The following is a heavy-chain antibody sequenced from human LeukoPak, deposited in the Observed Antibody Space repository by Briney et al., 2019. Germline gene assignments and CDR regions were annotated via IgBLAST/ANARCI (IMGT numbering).Heavy chain of an antibody. V-gene: IGHV1-2*02. CDR1: GYTFTVYD. D-gene: IGHD6-19*01. CDR2: INLNSGGT. Sequence: ASVTVSFTGSGYTFTVYDMHWVRHAPGQGLELMGWINLNSGGTNYAQKFQGRVTMTRDTSISTAYMELSRLRSDDTAVYYCARGGSGWFDAFDIWGQGTMVTVSS. CDR3: ARGGSGWFDAFDI. J-gene: IGHJ3*02.